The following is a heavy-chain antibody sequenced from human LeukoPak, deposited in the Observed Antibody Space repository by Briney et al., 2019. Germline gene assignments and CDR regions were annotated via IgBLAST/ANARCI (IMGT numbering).Heavy chain of an antibody. D-gene: IGHD3-3*01. CDR2: IDARSRIT. V-gene: IGHV3-48*01. Sequence: PGGSLRLSCAASGFTFTIFGLNWVRQAPGKGPEWVSYIDARSRITYYADSVQGRFTISRDDARESVFLQMDGLRVDDTAVYYCARTYDFGRGPPGDAFDNWGPGTWVIVSA. CDR1: GFTFTIFG. CDR3: ARTYDFGRGPPGDAFDN. J-gene: IGHJ3*02.